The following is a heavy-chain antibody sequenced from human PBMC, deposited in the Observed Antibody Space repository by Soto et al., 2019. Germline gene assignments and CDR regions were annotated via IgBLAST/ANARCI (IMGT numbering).Heavy chain of an antibody. CDR2: IYYSGST. V-gene: IGHV4-59*01. CDR1: GGSISSYY. CDR3: ARSLNSGIYYGPYSAFDY. D-gene: IGHD1-26*01. Sequence: SETLSLTCTVSGGSISSYYWSWIRQPPGKGLEWIGYIYYSGSTNYNPSLKSRVTISVDTSKNQFSLKLSSVTAADTAVYYCARSLNSGIYYGPYSAFDYCGQGTLVTVSS. J-gene: IGHJ4*02.